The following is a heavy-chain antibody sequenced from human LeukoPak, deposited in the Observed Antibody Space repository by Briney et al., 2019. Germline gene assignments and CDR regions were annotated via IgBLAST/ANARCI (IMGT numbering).Heavy chain of an antibody. CDR2: INHSGST. CDR1: GGSFSGYY. D-gene: IGHD5-12*01. J-gene: IGHJ6*04. V-gene: IGHV4-34*01. Sequence: SETLSLTCAVYGGSFSGYYWSWVRQPPGKGLEWIGEINHSGSTNYNPSLTSRVTISVDTSKNQFSLKLSSVTAADTAVYYCARGDSGFPMDVWGKGTTVTVSS. CDR3: ARGDSGFPMDV.